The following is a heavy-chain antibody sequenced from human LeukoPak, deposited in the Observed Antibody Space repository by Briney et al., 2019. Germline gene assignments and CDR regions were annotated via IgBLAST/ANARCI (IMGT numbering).Heavy chain of an antibody. CDR1: GYSFTSYW. CDR2: IYPGDSDT. V-gene: IGHV5-51*01. CDR3: ARHYYYDSSGYPPYYFDY. D-gene: IGHD3-22*01. J-gene: IGHJ4*02. Sequence: GESLKIPCKGSGYSFTSYWIGWVRQMPGKGLEWMGIIYPGDSDTRYSPSFQGQVTISADKSISTAYLQWSSLKASDTAMYYCARHYYYDSSGYPPYYFDYWGQGTLVTVSS.